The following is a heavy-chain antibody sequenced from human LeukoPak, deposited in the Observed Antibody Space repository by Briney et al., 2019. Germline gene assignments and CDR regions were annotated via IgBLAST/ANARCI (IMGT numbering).Heavy chain of an antibody. CDR3: ARDLLSRLVGDSQNYYYYGMDV. J-gene: IGHJ6*02. D-gene: IGHD1-26*01. V-gene: IGHV3-66*01. CDR2: IYSGGST. Sequence: PGGSLRLSCAASGFTVSSNYMSWVRQAPGKGLEWVSVIYSGGSTYYADSVKGRFTISRDNSKNTLYLQMTSLRAEDTAVYYCARDLLSRLVGDSQNYYYYGMDVWGQGTTVTVSS. CDR1: GFTVSSNY.